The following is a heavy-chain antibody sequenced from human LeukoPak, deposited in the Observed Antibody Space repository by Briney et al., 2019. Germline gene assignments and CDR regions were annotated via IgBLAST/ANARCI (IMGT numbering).Heavy chain of an antibody. D-gene: IGHD3-22*01. Sequence: GGSLRLSCAASGITVSSNYMSWVRQPPGKGREWVLAISGGGGSTYYADSVRGRFTISRDNSKNTVYLQMNSLRAEDTAVYYCAKRENYYDSSGYHYVGAFDIWGQGTMVTVSS. J-gene: IGHJ3*02. CDR3: AKRENYYDSSGYHYVGAFDI. CDR2: ISGGGGST. V-gene: IGHV3-23*01. CDR1: GITVSSNY.